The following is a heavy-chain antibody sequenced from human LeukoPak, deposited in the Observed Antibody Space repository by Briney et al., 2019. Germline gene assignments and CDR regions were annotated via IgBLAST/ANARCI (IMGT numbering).Heavy chain of an antibody. J-gene: IGHJ6*03. CDR1: GFTFSSYE. D-gene: IGHD3-10*01. CDR2: ISSSGSTI. V-gene: IGHV3-48*03. Sequence: GGSLRLSCAASGFTFSSYEMNWVRQAPGKGLEWVSYISSSGSTIYYADSVKGRFTISRDNAKNSLYLQMNSLRAEDTAVYYCARLPRGEYYYGSGSYILRYYYYMDVWGKGTTVTISS. CDR3: ARLPRGEYYYGSGSYILRYYYYMDV.